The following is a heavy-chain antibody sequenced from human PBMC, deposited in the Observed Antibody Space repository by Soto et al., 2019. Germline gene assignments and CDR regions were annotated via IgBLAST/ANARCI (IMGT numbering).Heavy chain of an antibody. Sequence: VQLLESGGGLVQPGGSLRLSCAASGFTFSSYAMTWVRQAPGKGLEGVSLISGSGGTTYYADSVKGRFTISRDNSKNLLYLQINRLRAEDTAVYYCAKDSPGEQWPFGYFDDWGQGTLVTVSS. J-gene: IGHJ4*02. CDR2: ISGSGGTT. CDR1: GFTFSSYA. D-gene: IGHD6-19*01. CDR3: AKDSPGEQWPFGYFDD. V-gene: IGHV3-23*01.